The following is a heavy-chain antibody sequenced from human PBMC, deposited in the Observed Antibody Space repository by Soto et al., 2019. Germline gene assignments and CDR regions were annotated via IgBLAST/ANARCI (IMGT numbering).Heavy chain of an antibody. J-gene: IGHJ3*02. V-gene: IGHV3-23*01. Sequence: GGSLRLSCAASGFTFSTDAMSWVRQAPGKGLEWVSIFIGSGGNTYYADFVKGRFTISRDNADSSLYLQMNSLGAEDTAVYYCVRDQLYYYDIFGRPLNGFDIWGQGTMVTVSS. CDR1: GFTFSTDA. D-gene: IGHD3-22*01. CDR2: FIGSGGNT. CDR3: VRDQLYYYDIFGRPLNGFDI.